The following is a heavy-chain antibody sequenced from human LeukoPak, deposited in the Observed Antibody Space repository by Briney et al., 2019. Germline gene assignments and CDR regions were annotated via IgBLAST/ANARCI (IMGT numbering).Heavy chain of an antibody. D-gene: IGHD5-24*01. J-gene: IGHJ4*02. Sequence: PSETLSLTCTVSDGSISSGGYYWSWIRQHPGKGLEWIGYIYYSGSTYYNPSLKSRLTISVDTSKNQFSLKLSSVSAADTAVYYCARGGGDVYNVFDYWGQGTLVTVSS. CDR1: DGSISSGGYY. CDR2: IYYSGST. CDR3: ARGGGDVYNVFDY. V-gene: IGHV4-31*03.